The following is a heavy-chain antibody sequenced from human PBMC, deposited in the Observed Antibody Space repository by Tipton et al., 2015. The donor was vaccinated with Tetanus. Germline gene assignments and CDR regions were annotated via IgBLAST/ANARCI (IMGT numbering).Heavy chain of an antibody. D-gene: IGHD7-27*01. V-gene: IGHV5-51*01. J-gene: IGHJ2*01. CDR2: IYPGDSDT. Sequence: QLVQSGAEMRKSGESPKISCKTSGYFFDTHWIAWVRQMPGKGLEWMGIIYPGDSDTRSSPSFQGQVTISADRYMSTAYLQWRSLKASDTAMYFCARRLGPYTGDHIWHFDLWGRGTLVTVFS. CDR1: GYFFDTHW. CDR3: ARRLGPYTGDHIWHFDL.